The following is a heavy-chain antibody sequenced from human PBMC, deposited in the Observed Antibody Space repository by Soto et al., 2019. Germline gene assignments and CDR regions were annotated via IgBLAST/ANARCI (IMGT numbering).Heavy chain of an antibody. J-gene: IGHJ5*02. V-gene: IGHV4-61*01. CDR2: IYYSGST. CDR3: ARGAHYYDSSGYNNWFDP. CDR1: GGSVSSGSYY. D-gene: IGHD3-22*01. Sequence: SETLSLTCTVSGGSVSSGSYYWSWIRQPPGKGLEWIGYIYYSGSTNYNPSLKSRVTISVDTSKNQFSLKLSSVTAADTAVYYCARGAHYYDSSGYNNWFDPWGQGTLVTVS.